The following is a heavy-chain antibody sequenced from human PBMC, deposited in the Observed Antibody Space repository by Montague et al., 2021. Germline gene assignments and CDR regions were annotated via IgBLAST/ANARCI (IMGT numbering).Heavy chain of an antibody. D-gene: IGHD6-19*01. Sequence: SLRLSCAASGFTFRTYGMNWVHQAPGKGLEWVSYITGSSSSIYYADSVRGRFTISRDNPKNSLYLQMNSLRDEDTAVYYCARDSYSSGWYSAEYFQHWGQGTLVTVSS. V-gene: IGHV3-48*02. CDR3: ARDSYSSGWYSAEYFQH. CDR2: ITGSSSSI. J-gene: IGHJ1*01. CDR1: GFTFRTYG.